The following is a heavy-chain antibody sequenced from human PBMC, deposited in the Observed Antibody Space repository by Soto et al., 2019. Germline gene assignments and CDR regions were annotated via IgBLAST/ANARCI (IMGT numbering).Heavy chain of an antibody. V-gene: IGHV3-30*18. CDR1: GFTFSSHG. CDR2: ISYDGSNK. Sequence: QVQLVESGGGVVQPGRSLRLSCAASGFTFSSHGMHWVRQAPGKGLEGVAVISYDGSNKYYADSVKGRFTISRDNSKNTLYLQMNSLRADDTDVYYCAKDRSIAAAGIYYYYSGMDVWCKGTTVTVSS. CDR3: AKDRSIAAAGIYYYYSGMDV. D-gene: IGHD6-13*01. J-gene: IGHJ6*04.